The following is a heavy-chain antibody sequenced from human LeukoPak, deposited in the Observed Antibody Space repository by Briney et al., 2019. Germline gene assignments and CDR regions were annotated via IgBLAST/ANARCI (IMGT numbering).Heavy chain of an antibody. V-gene: IGHV1-2*02. CDR1: GYTFTGYY. CDR3: ATVGSLYSSGSTYYFDY. CDR2: INPNSGGT. D-gene: IGHD6-19*01. J-gene: IGHJ4*02. Sequence: GASVKVSCKASGYTFTGYYMHWVRQAPGQGLEWMGWINPNSGGTNYAQKFQGRVTMTRDTSISTAYMELSRLRFDDTAVYYCATVGSLYSSGSTYYFDYSGQGTLVTVS.